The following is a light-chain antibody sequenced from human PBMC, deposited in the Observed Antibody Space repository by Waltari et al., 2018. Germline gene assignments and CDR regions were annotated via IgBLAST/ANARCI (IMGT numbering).Light chain of an antibody. J-gene: IGLJ3*02. CDR2: HTS. CDR3: LLYHSGALV. V-gene: IGLV7-43*01. CDR1: TGAVTSNSY. Sequence: QTVVTQEPSLTVSPGGTVTLTCASSTGAVTSNSYPNWFQQKSGQAPRSLIYHTSNKHSWTPARFSGSLSGGKAALTLSGVQPEDEADYYCLLYHSGALVFGGGTKLTVL.